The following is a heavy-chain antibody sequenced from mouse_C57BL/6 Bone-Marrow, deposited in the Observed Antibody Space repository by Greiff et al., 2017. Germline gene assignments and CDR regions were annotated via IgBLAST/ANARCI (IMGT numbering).Heavy chain of an antibody. CDR2: INPSSGYT. Sequence: QVQLQQSGAELARPGASVKMSCKASGYPFPRYTMHWVKQRPGQGLEWIGYINPSSGYTKYNQKFKDKATLTADKSSSTAYMQLSSLTSEDSAVYYCARRNYDLGAWFAYWGQGTLVTVSA. V-gene: IGHV1-4*01. J-gene: IGHJ3*01. CDR1: GYPFPRYT. CDR3: ARRNYDLGAWFAY. D-gene: IGHD2-4*01.